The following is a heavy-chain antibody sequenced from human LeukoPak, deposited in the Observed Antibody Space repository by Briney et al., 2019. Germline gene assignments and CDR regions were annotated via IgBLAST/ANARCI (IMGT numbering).Heavy chain of an antibody. Sequence: SVKVSCKASGGTFSSYAISWVRQAPGQGLEWMGGIIPIFGTANYAQKFQGRVTITADESTSTAYMVMSSLRSEDTAVYYCAALYYYDSSGYYYFDYWGQGTLATVSS. D-gene: IGHD3-22*01. J-gene: IGHJ4*02. V-gene: IGHV1-69*13. CDR1: GGTFSSYA. CDR2: IIPIFGTA. CDR3: AALYYYDSSGYYYFDY.